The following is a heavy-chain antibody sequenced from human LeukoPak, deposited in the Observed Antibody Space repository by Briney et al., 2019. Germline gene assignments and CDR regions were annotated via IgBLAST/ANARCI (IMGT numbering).Heavy chain of an antibody. D-gene: IGHD3-10*01. CDR3: ARVSFVGGYGMDV. CDR2: ISSSSSTI. Sequence: PGGSLRLSCAASGFTFRSYSMNWVRQAPGKGLEWVSYISSSSSTIYYAGSVKGRFTISRDNAKKSLYLQMNSLRAEDTAVYYCARVSFVGGYGMDVWGQGTTVTVSS. J-gene: IGHJ6*02. CDR1: GFTFRSYS. V-gene: IGHV3-48*04.